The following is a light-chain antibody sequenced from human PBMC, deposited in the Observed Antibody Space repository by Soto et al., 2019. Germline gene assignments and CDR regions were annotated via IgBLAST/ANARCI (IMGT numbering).Light chain of an antibody. J-gene: IGKJ3*01. CDR2: LGS. Sequence: DIVMTQSPISLPVTXXXPASISCRSSQSLLHSNGFNYLDWYLQKPGQSPQLLIYLGSNRASGVPGRFSGSGSGTDFTLKISRVEAEDVGVYYCMQALQTPFTFGPGTKVDIE. CDR3: MQALQTPFT. CDR1: QSLLHSNGFNY. V-gene: IGKV2-28*01.